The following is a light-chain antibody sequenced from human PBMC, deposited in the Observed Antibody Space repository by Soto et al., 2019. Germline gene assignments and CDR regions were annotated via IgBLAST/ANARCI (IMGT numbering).Light chain of an antibody. Sequence: QSALTQPASVSGSPGQSITISCTGTNSDVGGYDYVSWFQQHPGKAPKLIICEVNNRPSGVSTRFSGSKSGNTASLTISGLQAEDEADYYCTSYTRSSTWVFGGGTKLTVL. J-gene: IGLJ3*02. CDR3: TSYTRSSTWV. CDR2: EVN. CDR1: NSDVGGYDY. V-gene: IGLV2-14*01.